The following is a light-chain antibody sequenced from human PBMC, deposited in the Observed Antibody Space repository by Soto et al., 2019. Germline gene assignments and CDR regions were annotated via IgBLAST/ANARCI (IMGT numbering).Light chain of an antibody. V-gene: IGKV3-15*01. CDR3: QQYNDWPLT. CDR1: QSVSSN. J-gene: IGKJ4*01. CDR2: GAS. Sequence: EIVMTQSPATLSVSPGERATLSCRASQSVSSNLAWYKQKPGQAPRLLIYGASTRATGLPDRISGSGSGTEFTLTISSLQYEDFALYYCQQYNDWPLTFGGGTKVEIK.